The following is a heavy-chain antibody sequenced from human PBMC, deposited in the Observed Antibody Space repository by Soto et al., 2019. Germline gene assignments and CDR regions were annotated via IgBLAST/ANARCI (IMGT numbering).Heavy chain of an antibody. D-gene: IGHD2-2*01. Sequence: QVQLVQSGAELKKPGASVNISCTASGFTFSDNLINWVRQPPGQGLEWMGWLNPDTGNTRYPQTFQGRVTISRHTTASIAYSELSGVEKEPTALYFCAREVPGAGLRAKVAFDVRGQGPMITVAS. CDR2: LNPDTGNT. CDR1: GFTFSDNL. J-gene: IGHJ3*01. CDR3: AREVPGAGLRAKVAFDV. V-gene: IGHV1-3*01.